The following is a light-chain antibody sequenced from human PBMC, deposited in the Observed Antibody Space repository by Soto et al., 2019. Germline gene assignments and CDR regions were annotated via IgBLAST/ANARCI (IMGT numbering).Light chain of an antibody. J-gene: IGKJ5*01. CDR1: QSVGST. Sequence: IVMTQCPATLSVSLRERATLSFRASQSVGSTLAWYQQRPGQSPRLLIYGASTRATGIPDRFSGSGSGTDFTLTISRLEPEDFAIYYCQQYAASPITFGQGTRLGIK. V-gene: IGKV3D-15*01. CDR3: QQYAASPIT. CDR2: GAS.